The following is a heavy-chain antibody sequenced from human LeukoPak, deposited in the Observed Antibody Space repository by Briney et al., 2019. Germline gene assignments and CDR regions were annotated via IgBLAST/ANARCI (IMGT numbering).Heavy chain of an antibody. CDR1: GGSISGFY. Sequence: SETLSLTCTVSGGSISGFYWSWIRQPPGKGLEWIGYVYYSGITNFNPSLQSRVTISLDTSKNQFSLEVSSVTAADTAVYYCTRDPSIFRGFFDYWGQGTLVTVSS. CDR3: TRDPSIFRGFFDY. D-gene: IGHD3-10*01. CDR2: VYYSGIT. V-gene: IGHV4-59*01. J-gene: IGHJ4*02.